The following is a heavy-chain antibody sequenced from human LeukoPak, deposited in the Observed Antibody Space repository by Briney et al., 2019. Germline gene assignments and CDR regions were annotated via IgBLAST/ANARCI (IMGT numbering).Heavy chain of an antibody. V-gene: IGHV3-48*01. CDR3: ANTYYAFWSGSF. D-gene: IGHD3-3*01. Sequence: GGSLRLSCAASGFTFSSSSMNWVRQAPGKGLEWVSYISSSSNTVYYADSVKGRFTISRDNAKNSLYLQMNSLRAEDTAVYYCANTYYAFWSGSFWGQGTLVTVSS. CDR2: ISSSSNTV. CDR1: GFTFSSSS. J-gene: IGHJ4*02.